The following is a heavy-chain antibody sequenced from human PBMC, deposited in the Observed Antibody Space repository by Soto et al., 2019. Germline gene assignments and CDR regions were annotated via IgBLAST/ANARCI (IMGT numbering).Heavy chain of an antibody. CDR2: ISYDGSNK. V-gene: IGHV3-30*18. CDR3: AKVQVGSGSYSSFDI. D-gene: IGHD3-10*01. Sequence: QVQLVESGGGVVQPGRSLRLSCAASGFTFSSYGMHWVRQAPGKGLEWVAVISYDGSNKYYADSVKGRFTISRDNSKNTLYLQMTSLRAEDTAVYYCAKVQVGSGSYSSFDIWGQGTMVTVSS. J-gene: IGHJ3*02. CDR1: GFTFSSYG.